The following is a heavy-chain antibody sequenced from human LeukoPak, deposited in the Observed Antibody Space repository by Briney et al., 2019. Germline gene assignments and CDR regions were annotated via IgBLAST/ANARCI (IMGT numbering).Heavy chain of an antibody. D-gene: IGHD2-2*01. CDR3: AKVFLADQLLGHPFDY. J-gene: IGHJ4*02. Sequence: GRSLRLSCTASGFTFDDYAMHWVRQAPGKGLEGVSGISWNTYSIGYANSVKGRFTISRDNAKNSLYLEMNSLRAEDTALYYCAKVFLADQLLGHPFDYWGQGTLVTVSS. V-gene: IGHV3-9*01. CDR2: ISWNTYSI. CDR1: GFTFDDYA.